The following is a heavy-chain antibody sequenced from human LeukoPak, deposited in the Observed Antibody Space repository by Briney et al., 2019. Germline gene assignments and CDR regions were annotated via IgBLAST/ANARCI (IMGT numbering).Heavy chain of an antibody. D-gene: IGHD2-2*01. J-gene: IGHJ6*03. V-gene: IGHV4-30-4*01. CDR1: GGSISSGDYY. CDR3: AREMLQPRNYYYYMDV. Sequence: SQTLSLTCTVSGGSISSGDYYWSWIRQPPGKGLEWIGYIYYSGSTYYNPSLKSRVTISVDTSKNQFSLKLSSVTAADTAVYYCAREMLQPRNYYYYMDVWGKGTTVTVSS. CDR2: IYYSGST.